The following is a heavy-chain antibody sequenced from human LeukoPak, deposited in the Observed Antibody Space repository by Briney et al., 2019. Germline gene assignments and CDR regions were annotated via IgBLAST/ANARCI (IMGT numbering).Heavy chain of an antibody. Sequence: ASVKVSCKVSGRPLSQLHMHWVRLRPEKGLEWMGGFEPEDGDVIAPQKFLGRVIMTEDTFTDTAYMELSSLTSEDTAVYYCAASLPYNWKAHEFWGQGTLLTVSS. CDR1: GRPLSQLH. CDR3: AASLPYNWKAHEF. V-gene: IGHV1-24*01. CDR2: FEPEDGDV. J-gene: IGHJ4*02. D-gene: IGHD1-1*01.